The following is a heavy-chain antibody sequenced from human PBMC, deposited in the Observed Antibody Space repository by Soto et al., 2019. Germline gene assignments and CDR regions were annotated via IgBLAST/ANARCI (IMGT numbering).Heavy chain of an antibody. Sequence: EVQLLESGGGLVQPGGSLRLSCAASGFTFSSYAMRWVRQAPVKGLEWVSAISGSGGSTYYADSVKGRLTISRDNSKNTLYLKMNRMRAEDKAVYYCARRGSGSYYDYWGQGTLVTVSS. CDR1: GFTFSSYA. V-gene: IGHV3-23*01. D-gene: IGHD1-26*01. CDR2: ISGSGGST. J-gene: IGHJ4*02. CDR3: ARRGSGSYYDY.